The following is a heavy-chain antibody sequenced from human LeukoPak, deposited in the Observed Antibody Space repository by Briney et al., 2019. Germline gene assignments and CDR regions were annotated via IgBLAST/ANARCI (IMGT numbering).Heavy chain of an antibody. V-gene: IGHV3-11*04. D-gene: IGHD3-10*01. CDR1: GYTFSDYY. Sequence: GGSLRLSCAASGYTFSDYYMSWIRQAPGKGLEWVSYISSSGSTIYYADSVKGRFTISRDNSKNTLYLQMNSLRAEDTAVYYCARAYGSGSYLSFDYWGQGTLVTVSS. CDR3: ARAYGSGSYLSFDY. CDR2: ISSSGSTI. J-gene: IGHJ4*02.